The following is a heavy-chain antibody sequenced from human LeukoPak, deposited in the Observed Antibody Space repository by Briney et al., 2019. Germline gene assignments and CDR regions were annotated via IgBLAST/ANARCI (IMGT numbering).Heavy chain of an antibody. CDR3: AKDFSARSYSSSSDY. Sequence: PGRSLRLSCAVSGFTFATYPIHWVRQAPGKGLEWVALISYEGTNQFYADSVKGRFTISRDNSKNTLYLQMNSLRAEDTAVYYCAKDFSARSYSSSSDYWGQGTLVTVSS. V-gene: IGHV3-30-3*01. CDR1: GFTFATYP. D-gene: IGHD6-6*01. J-gene: IGHJ4*02. CDR2: ISYEGTNQ.